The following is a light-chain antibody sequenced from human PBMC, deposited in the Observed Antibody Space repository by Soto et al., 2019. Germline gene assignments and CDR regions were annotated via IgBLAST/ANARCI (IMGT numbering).Light chain of an antibody. V-gene: IGKV1-5*03. Sequence: DIQMTQSPSTLSASVGDRVTITCRASQSISSWLAWYQQKPGKAPKLLIYEASSLRSGVPSRFSGSGSGTEFTLTISSLQPDDSATYYCQQYDTLWTFGQGTKVEIK. J-gene: IGKJ1*01. CDR2: EAS. CDR3: QQYDTLWT. CDR1: QSISSW.